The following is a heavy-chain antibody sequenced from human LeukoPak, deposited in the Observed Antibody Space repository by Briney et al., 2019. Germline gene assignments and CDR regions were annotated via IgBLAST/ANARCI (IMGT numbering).Heavy chain of an antibody. J-gene: IGHJ6*02. CDR2: ISSSGSTI. V-gene: IGHV3-48*03. D-gene: IGHD3-22*01. CDR1: GFTFSSYE. Sequence: GGSLRLSCAASGFTFSSYEMNWVRQAPGKGLEWVSYISSSGSTIYYADSVKGRYTISRDNAKNSLYLQMNSLRAEDTAVYYCARTYYYDSSGYSQYYYGMDVWGQGTTVTVSS. CDR3: ARTYYYDSSGYSQYYYGMDV.